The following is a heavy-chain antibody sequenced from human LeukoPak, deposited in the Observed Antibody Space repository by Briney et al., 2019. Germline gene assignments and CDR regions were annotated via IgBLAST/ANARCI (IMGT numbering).Heavy chain of an antibody. Sequence: GGSLRLSCAASGFTFSDYAMSWVRQAPGKGLEWASGISGGSGSTKYADSVKGRFTISRDNSKNTVYLQTNSLRTGDTAVYYCAKDQRFMISGVAALWGQGTLVTVSS. CDR1: GFTFSDYA. CDR2: ISGGSGST. V-gene: IGHV3-23*01. J-gene: IGHJ4*02. CDR3: AKDQRFMISGVAAL. D-gene: IGHD3-3*01.